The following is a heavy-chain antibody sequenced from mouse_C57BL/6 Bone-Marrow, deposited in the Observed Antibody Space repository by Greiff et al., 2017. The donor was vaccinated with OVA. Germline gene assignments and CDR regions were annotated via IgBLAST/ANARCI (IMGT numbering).Heavy chain of an antibody. CDR3: ARSVLYYYGSSYWYFDV. J-gene: IGHJ1*03. D-gene: IGHD1-1*01. CDR1: GYTFTDYY. Sequence: EVQLQQSGPELVKPGASVKISCKASGYTFTDYYMNWVKQSHGKSLEWIGDINPNNGGTSYNQKFKGKATLTVDKSSSTAYRELRRLTSEDSAVYYCARSVLYYYGSSYWYFDVWGTGTTVTVSS. CDR2: INPNNGGT. V-gene: IGHV1-26*01.